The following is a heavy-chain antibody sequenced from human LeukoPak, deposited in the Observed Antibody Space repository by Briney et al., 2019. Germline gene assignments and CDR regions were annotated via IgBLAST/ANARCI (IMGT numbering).Heavy chain of an antibody. CDR1: GFSFSTYS. V-gene: IGHV3-21*01. D-gene: IGHD1-26*01. CDR2: ITSGSYYI. Sequence: GGSLRLSCAASGFSFSTYSMNWVRQAPGKGLEWVSSITSGSYYIYYADSVKGRFTISTDSAKKSLYLQMDSLRVEDTAVYYCTREPGGSSPYYFDYWGQGTLVTVSS. CDR3: TREPGGSSPYYFDY. J-gene: IGHJ4*02.